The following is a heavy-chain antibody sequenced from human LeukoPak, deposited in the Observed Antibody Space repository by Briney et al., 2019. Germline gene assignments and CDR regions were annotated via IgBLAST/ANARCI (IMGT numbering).Heavy chain of an antibody. V-gene: IGHV1-69*01. CDR2: IIPIFGTA. D-gene: IGHD3-22*01. CDR3: ARDAADDSSGYYGYYGMDV. J-gene: IGHJ6*02. Sequence: SSVKVSCKASGGTFSSYAISWVRQAPGQGLEWMGGIIPIFGTANYAQKFQGRVTITADESTSTAYMELSSLRSEDTAVYYCARDAADDSSGYYGYYGMDVWGQGTTVTVSS. CDR1: GGTFSSYA.